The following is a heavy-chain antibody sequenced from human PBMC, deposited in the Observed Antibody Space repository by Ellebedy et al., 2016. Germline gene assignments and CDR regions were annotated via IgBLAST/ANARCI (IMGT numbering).Heavy chain of an antibody. V-gene: IGHV4-31*03. CDR3: ARESVDSEIIPPYWYLDL. D-gene: IGHD5-18*01. CDR1: GGSIASGGFY. Sequence: SETLSLTCTVSGGSIASGGFYWSWIRQHPVKGLEWIGHMSSSGSPFYNPSLKSRATISVDTSQSQFFLKLTSVTAADTAMYYCARESVDSEIIPPYWYLDLWGRGTRVTVSS. J-gene: IGHJ2*01. CDR2: MSSSGSP.